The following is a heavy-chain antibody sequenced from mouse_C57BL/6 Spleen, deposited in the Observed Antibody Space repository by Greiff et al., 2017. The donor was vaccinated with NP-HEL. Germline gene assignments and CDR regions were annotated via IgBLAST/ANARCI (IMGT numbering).Heavy chain of an antibody. V-gene: IGHV1-50*01. J-gene: IGHJ2*01. CDR1: GYTFTSYW. Sequence: QVQLQQPGAELVKPGASVKLSCKASGYTFTSYWMQWVKQRPGQGLEWIGEIDPSDSYTNYNQKFTGKATLTVDTSSSTAYMQLSSLTSEDSAVYYCARKGNYYYGTKDYWGQGTTLTVSS. D-gene: IGHD1-1*01. CDR2: IDPSDSYT. CDR3: ARKGNYYYGTKDY.